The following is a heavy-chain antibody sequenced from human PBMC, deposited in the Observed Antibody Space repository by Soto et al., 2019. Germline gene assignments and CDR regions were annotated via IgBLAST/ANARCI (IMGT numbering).Heavy chain of an antibody. CDR3: AREPDLAVAGTRWRDDYYYGMDV. CDR1: GYTFTSYA. D-gene: IGHD6-19*01. CDR2: INTNTGNP. Sequence: QVQLVQSGSELKKPGASVKVSCKASGYTFTSYAMNWVRQAPGQGLEWMGWINTNTGNPTYAQGFTGRFVFSLDTSVSTAYLQICSLKAEDTAVYYCAREPDLAVAGTRWRDDYYYGMDVWGQVTTVTVS. V-gene: IGHV7-4-1*01. J-gene: IGHJ6*02.